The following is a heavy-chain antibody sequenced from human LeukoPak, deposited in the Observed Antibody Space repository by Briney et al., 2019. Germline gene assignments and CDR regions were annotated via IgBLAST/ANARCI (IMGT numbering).Heavy chain of an antibody. Sequence: ASVKVSCKASGYTFTSYGISWVRQAPGQGLEWMGRISAYNGNTNYAQKLQGRVTMTTDTSTSTAYMELRSLRSDDTAVYYCARDSSSWYDEGYFDYWGQGTLVTVSS. J-gene: IGHJ4*02. CDR1: GYTFTSYG. V-gene: IGHV1-18*01. CDR3: ARDSSSWYDEGYFDY. CDR2: ISAYNGNT. D-gene: IGHD6-13*01.